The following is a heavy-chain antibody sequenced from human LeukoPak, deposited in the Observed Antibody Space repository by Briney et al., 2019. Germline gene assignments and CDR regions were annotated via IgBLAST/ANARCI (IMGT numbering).Heavy chain of an antibody. D-gene: IGHD2-2*02. J-gene: IGHJ6*04. V-gene: IGHV1-3*01. CDR3: ARCGPGSTSCYNKGNIGMDV. CDR2: INAGNGDK. CDR1: GYTFTSYA. Sequence: ASVKVSCKSSGYTFTSYAMHSVRQAPGQKLEWMGGINAGNGDKKYSQKFQGRVTITRDTSASTAYMELSSLRSEDTAVYYCARCGPGSTSCYNKGNIGMDVWGKGTTVTVSS.